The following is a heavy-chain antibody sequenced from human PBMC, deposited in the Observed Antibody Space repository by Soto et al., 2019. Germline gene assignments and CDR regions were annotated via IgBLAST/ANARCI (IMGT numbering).Heavy chain of an antibody. J-gene: IGHJ4*02. CDR3: ASIAAAGGSLDY. V-gene: IGHV4-38-2*01. CDR1: GYSISSGYY. CDR2: IYHSGST. D-gene: IGHD6-13*01. Sequence: PSETLSLTCAVSGYSISSGYYWGWIRQPPGKGLEWIGSIYHSGSTYYNPSLKSRVTISVDTSKNQFSLKLSSVTAADTAVYYCASIAAAGGSLDYWGQGTLVTVSS.